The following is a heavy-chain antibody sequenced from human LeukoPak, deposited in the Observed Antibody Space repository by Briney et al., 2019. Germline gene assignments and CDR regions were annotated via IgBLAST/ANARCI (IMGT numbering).Heavy chain of an antibody. CDR2: ITTSDGNT. V-gene: IGHV3-23*01. D-gene: IGHD7-27*01. J-gene: IGHJ5*02. CDR1: GFTFSSYT. CDR3: AKDGGLWVSAHWGGS. Sequence: GGSLRLSCAASGFTFSSYTMSWVRQAPGKGLEWVSTITTSDGNTYYAASVKGRFTVSRDNSKNTLFLQMNSLRAEDTAVYYCAKDGGLWVSAHWGGSWGRGTLVTVSS.